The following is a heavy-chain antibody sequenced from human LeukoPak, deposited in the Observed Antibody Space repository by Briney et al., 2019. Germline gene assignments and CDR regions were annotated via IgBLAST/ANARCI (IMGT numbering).Heavy chain of an antibody. Sequence: GGSLRLSCAASGFTVSSNYMSWVRQAPGKGLEWVSVIYSGGSTFYADSVKGRFTISRDNSKNMLYLQMNSLRAEDTAVYYCAGQAVAGYNWFDPWGQGTLVTVSS. CDR3: AGQAVAGYNWFDP. D-gene: IGHD6-19*01. CDR1: GFTVSSNY. CDR2: IYSGGST. J-gene: IGHJ5*02. V-gene: IGHV3-53*01.